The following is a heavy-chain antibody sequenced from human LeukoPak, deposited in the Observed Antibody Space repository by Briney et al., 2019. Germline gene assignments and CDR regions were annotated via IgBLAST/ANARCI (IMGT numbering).Heavy chain of an antibody. V-gene: IGHV1-18*04. Sequence: ASVKVSCKASGYTFTGYYMHWVRQAPGQGLEWMGWISAYNGNTNYAQKLQGRVTMTTDTSTSTAYMELRSLRSDDTAVYYCARDRGGWFDPWGQGTLVTVSS. CDR3: ARDRGGWFDP. CDR2: ISAYNGNT. CDR1: GYTFTGYY. J-gene: IGHJ5*02. D-gene: IGHD3-16*01.